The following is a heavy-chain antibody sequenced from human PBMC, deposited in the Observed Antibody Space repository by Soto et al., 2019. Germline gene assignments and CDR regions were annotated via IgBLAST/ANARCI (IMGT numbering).Heavy chain of an antibody. CDR2: IYSGGST. V-gene: IGHV3-66*01. Sequence: GGSQRLSCAASGFIVSINYMNWVRQAPGKGLEWVSVIYSGGSTYYADSVKGRFTISRDNSKNTLYLQMSGLRAEDTAVYYCARDLSMGFGEFYWGQGTLVTVSS. CDR3: ARDLSMGFGEFY. J-gene: IGHJ4*02. D-gene: IGHD3-10*01. CDR1: GFIVSINY.